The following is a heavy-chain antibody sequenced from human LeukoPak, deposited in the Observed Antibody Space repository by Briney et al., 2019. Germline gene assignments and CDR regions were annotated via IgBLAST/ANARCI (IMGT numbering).Heavy chain of an antibody. J-gene: IGHJ4*02. CDR1: GSTFTSYY. Sequence: ASVKVSCKASGSTFTSYYMHWVRQAPGQGLEWMGWINPNSGGTNYAQKFQGWVTMTRDTSISTAYMELSRLRSDDTAVYYCARGEIRYFDWLSFDYWGQGTLFTVSS. V-gene: IGHV1-2*04. D-gene: IGHD3-9*01. CDR3: ARGEIRYFDWLSFDY. CDR2: INPNSGGT.